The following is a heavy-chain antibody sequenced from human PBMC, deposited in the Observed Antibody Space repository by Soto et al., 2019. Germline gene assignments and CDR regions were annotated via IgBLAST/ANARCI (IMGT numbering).Heavy chain of an antibody. CDR1: GFTFSNHW. CDR2: INLDGTIT. J-gene: IGHJ4*02. D-gene: IGHD6-19*01. Sequence: EVQLVESGGGLVQPGGSLRLSCAASGFTFSNHWIHWVRQAPGEGLVWLSRINLDGTITTYANSVKGRFTISRDNAKNTVHLQMNNLRPEDTAEYFCAIESTSVWYRAFDYWGRGTLVTVSS. CDR3: AIESTSVWYRAFDY. V-gene: IGHV3-74*01.